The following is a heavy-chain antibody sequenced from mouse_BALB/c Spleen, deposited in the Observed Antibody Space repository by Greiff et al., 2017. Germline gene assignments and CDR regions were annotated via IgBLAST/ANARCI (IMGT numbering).Heavy chain of an antibody. CDR2: IYPGSGST. D-gene: IGHD2-4*01. CDR3: ALITTEGRYFDY. V-gene: IGHV1-55*01. Sequence: QVQLQQPGAELVKPGTSVKLSCKASGYNFTSYWINWVKLRPGQGLEWIGDIYPGSGSTNYNEKFKSKATLTVDTSSSTAYMQLSSLASEDSALYYCALITTEGRYFDYWGQGTTLTVSS. J-gene: IGHJ2*01. CDR1: GYNFTSYW.